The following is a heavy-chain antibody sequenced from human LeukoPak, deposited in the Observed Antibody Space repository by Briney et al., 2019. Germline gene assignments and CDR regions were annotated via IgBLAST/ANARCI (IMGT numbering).Heavy chain of an antibody. J-gene: IGHJ4*02. CDR1: GFTFSTYG. CDR3: AGDHMSVGSHGQSFVY. D-gene: IGHD1-26*01. CDR2: IWYDGSKK. V-gene: IGHV3-33*01. Sequence: GSLPLSCAASGFTFSTYGMHWVRQAPGKGRGWVAIIWYDGSKKYYAVSAQGRFTISTDNSKNTRYLLMNSLRVQDTAVYYCAGDHMSVGSHGQSFVYWGQGTLVTVSS.